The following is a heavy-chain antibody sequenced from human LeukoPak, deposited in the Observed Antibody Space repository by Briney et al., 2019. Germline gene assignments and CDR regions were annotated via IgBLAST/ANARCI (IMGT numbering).Heavy chain of an antibody. D-gene: IGHD3-22*01. V-gene: IGHV1-18*01. CDR3: ARAGLEYYYDRGSSGFDN. J-gene: IGHJ4*02. CDR2: ISAYNGNT. Sequence: ASVKVSCKASGYTFTSYGISWVRQAPGQGLEWMGWISAYNGNTNYAQKLQGRVTMTTDTSTSTAYMELRSLRSDDTAVYYCARAGLEYYYDRGSSGFDNWGQGTLVTVSS. CDR1: GYTFTSYG.